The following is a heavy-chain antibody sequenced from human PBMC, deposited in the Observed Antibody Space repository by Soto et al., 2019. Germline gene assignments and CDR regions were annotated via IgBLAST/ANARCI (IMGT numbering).Heavy chain of an antibody. V-gene: IGHV4-31*03. J-gene: IGHJ4*02. CDR2: IYYSGST. D-gene: IGHD3-16*01. Sequence: TSETLSLTCTVSGGSISSGGYYWSWIRQHPGKGLEWIGYIYYSGSTYYNPSLKSRVTISVDTSKNQFSLKLSSVTAADTAVYYCARALAPAPGDFDYWGQGTLVTVPQ. CDR1: GGSISSGGYY. CDR3: ARALAPAPGDFDY.